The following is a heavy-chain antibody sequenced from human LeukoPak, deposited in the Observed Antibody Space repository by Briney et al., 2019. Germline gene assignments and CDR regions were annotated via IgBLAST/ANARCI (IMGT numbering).Heavy chain of an antibody. V-gene: IGHV3-53*01. CDR2: IYSGGGT. CDR3: ARGCYYERSGYCPFDY. CDR1: GFIVSNNY. J-gene: IGHJ4*02. Sequence: RGGSLRLSCVASGFIVSNNYMNWVRQAPGKGLEWVSIIYSGGGTYYADSVKGRFTISRDNSKNTLYLQMNSLRADDTAVYYCARGCYYERSGYCPFDYWGPGTLVTVSS. D-gene: IGHD3-22*01.